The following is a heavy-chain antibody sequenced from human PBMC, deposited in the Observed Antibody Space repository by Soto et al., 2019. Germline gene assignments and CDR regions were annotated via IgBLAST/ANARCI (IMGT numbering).Heavy chain of an antibody. CDR1: GGTFSSYA. CDR2: IIPIFGTA. D-gene: IGHD2-15*01. J-gene: IGHJ6*01. V-gene: IGHV1-69*01. CDR3: ARNYCIGGSCYSHYYYYGMDV. Sequence: QVQLVQSGAEVKKPGSSVKVSCKASGGTFSSYAISWVRQAPGQGLEWMGGIIPIFGTANYAQKFQGRVTITADESTRSAYMELCSLRSDDTAVYYCARNYCIGGSCYSHYYYYGMDVWGQGTTVTVT.